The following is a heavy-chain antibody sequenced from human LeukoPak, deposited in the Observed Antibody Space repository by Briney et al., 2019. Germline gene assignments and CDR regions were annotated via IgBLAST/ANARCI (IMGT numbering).Heavy chain of an antibody. D-gene: IGHD6-6*01. V-gene: IGHV4-59*12. J-gene: IGHJ4*02. CDR2: VYYSGST. CDR3: ARETRYSSSSQRLDY. Sequence: SETLSLTCTVSGDSISNYYWSWIRQPPGKGLEWIGYVYYSGSTNYNPSLKSRVTISVDTSKNQFSLRLSSVTAADTAVYYCARETRYSSSSQRLDYWGQGTLVTVSS. CDR1: GDSISNYY.